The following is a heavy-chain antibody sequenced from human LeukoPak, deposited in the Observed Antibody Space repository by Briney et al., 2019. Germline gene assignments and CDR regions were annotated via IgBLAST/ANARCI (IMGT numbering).Heavy chain of an antibody. Sequence: GGSLRLSCAASGFTFSSYAMSWVRQAPGKGLEWVSVISGSGGNTYYADSVKGRFTISRDNSKNTLYLQLNSLRAEDTAVYYCAKQQFNYASGGPFDYWGQGTLVTVSS. D-gene: IGHD3-10*01. CDR2: ISGSGGNT. V-gene: IGHV3-23*01. CDR3: AKQQFNYASGGPFDY. J-gene: IGHJ4*02. CDR1: GFTFSSYA.